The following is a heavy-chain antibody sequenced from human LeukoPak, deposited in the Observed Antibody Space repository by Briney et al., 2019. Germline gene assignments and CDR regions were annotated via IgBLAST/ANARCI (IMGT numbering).Heavy chain of an antibody. CDR1: RYSFTNYG. Sequence: GASVKVPCKASRYSFTNYGVNWVRQAPGQGLEWVGWVAPYNGHTNYAQKFQGRVTLTTDTSTNTAYMELRSLKSDDTAVYYCARGFSSSSPSDYWGQGTLVTVAS. J-gene: IGHJ4*02. CDR2: VAPYNGHT. CDR3: ARGFSSSSPSDY. V-gene: IGHV1-18*01. D-gene: IGHD6-6*01.